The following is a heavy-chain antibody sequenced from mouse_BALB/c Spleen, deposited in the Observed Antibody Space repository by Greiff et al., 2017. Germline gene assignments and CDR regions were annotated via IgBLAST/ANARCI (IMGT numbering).Heavy chain of an antibody. J-gene: IGHJ4*01. Sequence: EVQVVESGGGLVKPGGSLKLSCAASGFTFSDYYMYWVRQTPGKRLEWVATISDGGSYTYYPDSVKGRFTISRDNAKNNLYLQMSSLKSEDTAMYYCARAPHYYGSSYYAMDYWGQGTSFTVSS. CDR2: ISDGGSYT. V-gene: IGHV5-4*02. CDR3: ARAPHYYGSSYYAMDY. D-gene: IGHD1-1*01. CDR1: GFTFSDYY.